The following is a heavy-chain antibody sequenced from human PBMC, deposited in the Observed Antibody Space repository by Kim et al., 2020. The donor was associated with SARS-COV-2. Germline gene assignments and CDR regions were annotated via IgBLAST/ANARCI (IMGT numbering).Heavy chain of an antibody. CDR3: AKDTFDDNGWSFDD. V-gene: IGHV3-23*01. Sequence: GGSLRLSCEASGFTFRDYAMNWVRQAPGKGLEWVSGINGDGGSTFYTDSVKGRFTISRDNSKNTVYLQMNSLRTEDAALYYCAKDTFDDNGWSFDDWGQGTLVTVSS. D-gene: IGHD6-19*01. CDR1: GFTFRDYA. CDR2: INGDGGST. J-gene: IGHJ4*02.